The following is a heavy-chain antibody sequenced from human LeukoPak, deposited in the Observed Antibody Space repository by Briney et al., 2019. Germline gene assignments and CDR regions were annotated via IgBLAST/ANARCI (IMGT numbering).Heavy chain of an antibody. D-gene: IGHD6-13*01. CDR2: IWYDGSNK. J-gene: IGHJ6*02. CDR1: GFTFSSYG. V-gene: IGHV3-33*01. CDR3: ARDLVAAAGPDYYYYGMDV. Sequence: GGSLRLSCVASGFTFSSYGMHWVRQAPGKGLEWVAVIWYDGSNKYYADSVKGRFTISRDNSKNTLYLQMNSLRAEDTAVYYCARDLVAAAGPDYYYYGMDVWGQGTTVTVSS.